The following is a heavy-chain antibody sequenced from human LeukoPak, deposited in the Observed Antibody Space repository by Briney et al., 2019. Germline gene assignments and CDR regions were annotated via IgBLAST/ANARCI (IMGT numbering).Heavy chain of an antibody. CDR3: ARGPGYCSAGSCYSVVDI. D-gene: IGHD2-15*01. Sequence: GGSLRLSCAASGFTFSSYRMNWVRQAPGKGLEWVSSISSSGAYIHYADSVKGRFTISRDNAKNSLYLQMDSLRAEDTAVYYCARGPGYCSAGSCYSVVDIWGQGTMVTVSS. CDR1: GFTFSSYR. J-gene: IGHJ3*02. CDR2: ISSSGAYI. V-gene: IGHV3-21*01.